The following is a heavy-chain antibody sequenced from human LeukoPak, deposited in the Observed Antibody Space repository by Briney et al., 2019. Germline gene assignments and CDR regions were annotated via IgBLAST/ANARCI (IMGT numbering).Heavy chain of an antibody. V-gene: IGHV4-4*02. CDR3: AGTHGSGWPDY. Sequence: SETLSLTCAVSGGSISSSNWWSWVRQSPGKGLEWIGEIYHSGSTNYNPSLKSRVTISVDKSKNQFSLKLSSVTAADTAVYYCAGTHGSGWPDYWGQGTLVTVSS. J-gene: IGHJ4*02. D-gene: IGHD6-19*01. CDR1: GGSISSSNW. CDR2: IYHSGST.